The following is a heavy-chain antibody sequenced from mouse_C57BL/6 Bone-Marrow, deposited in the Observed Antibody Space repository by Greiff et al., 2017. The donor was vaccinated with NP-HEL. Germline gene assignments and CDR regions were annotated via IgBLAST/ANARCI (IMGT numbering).Heavy chain of an antibody. Sequence: EVKLMESGGGLVKPGGSLKLSCAASGFTFSSYAMSWVRQTPEKRLEWVATISDGGSYTYYPDNVKGRSTISRANAKHNLYLQMSRLKSEDTAMYYCARDRRDYYGSSPRYFDVWGTGTTVTVSS. J-gene: IGHJ1*03. V-gene: IGHV5-4*01. CDR1: GFTFSSYA. D-gene: IGHD1-1*01. CDR2: ISDGGSYT. CDR3: ARDRRDYYGSSPRYFDV.